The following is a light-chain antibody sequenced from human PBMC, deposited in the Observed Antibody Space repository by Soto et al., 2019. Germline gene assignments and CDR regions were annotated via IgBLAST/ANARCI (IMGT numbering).Light chain of an antibody. CDR2: AAS. CDR1: QSISSY. J-gene: IGKJ1*01. V-gene: IGKV1-39*01. CDR3: QQSYSTPRK. Sequence: DIQMTQSPSSLSASVGDRVTITCRASQSISSYLNWYQQKPGKAPKLLIYAASSLQSGVPSRFSGSGSGTDFTLTISSLQPEDFATYYFQQSYSTPRKFGQGTKVEI.